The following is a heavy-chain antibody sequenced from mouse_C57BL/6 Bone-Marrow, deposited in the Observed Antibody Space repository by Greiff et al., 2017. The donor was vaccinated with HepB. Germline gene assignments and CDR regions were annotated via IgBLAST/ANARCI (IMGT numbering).Heavy chain of an antibody. D-gene: IGHD4-1*01. CDR2: IWRGGST. CDR3: AKPKLGHYYAMDY. J-gene: IGHJ4*01. CDR1: GFSLTSYG. V-gene: IGHV2-5*01. Sequence: QVQLKESGPGLVQPSQSLSITCTVSGFSLTSYGVHWVRQSPGKGLEWLGVIWRGGSTDYNAAFMSRLSITKDNSKSQVFFKMNSLQADDTAIYYCAKPKLGHYYAMDYWGQGTSVTVSS.